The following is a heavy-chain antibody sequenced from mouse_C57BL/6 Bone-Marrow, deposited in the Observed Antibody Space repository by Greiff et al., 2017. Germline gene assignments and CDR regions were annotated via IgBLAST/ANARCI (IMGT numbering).Heavy chain of an antibody. V-gene: IGHV2-2*01. D-gene: IGHD1-1*02. Sequence: VQLVESGPGLVQPSQSLSITCTVSGFSLTSYGVHWVRQSPGKGLEWLGVIWSGGSTDYNAAFISRLSISKDNSKSQVFFKMNSLQADDTAIYYCASLDGGYWGQGTTLTVSS. CDR3: ASLDGGY. CDR1: GFSLTSYG. CDR2: IWSGGST. J-gene: IGHJ2*01.